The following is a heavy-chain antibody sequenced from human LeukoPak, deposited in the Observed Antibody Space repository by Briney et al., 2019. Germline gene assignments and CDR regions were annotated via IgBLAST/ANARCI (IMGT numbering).Heavy chain of an antibody. Sequence: SETLSLTCGVYGESVSGDYWTWIRQRPGKGLKWMGEINHGGKTNYNPSLKRRITITVDTTKNPFSMKMSSVTAADTAVYYCARVGANRRKYYYYYCMDVWGKGTTVTVSS. CDR3: ARVGANRRKYYYYYCMDV. J-gene: IGHJ6*03. CDR1: GESVSGDY. D-gene: IGHD3-3*01. V-gene: IGHV4-34*01. CDR2: INHGGKT.